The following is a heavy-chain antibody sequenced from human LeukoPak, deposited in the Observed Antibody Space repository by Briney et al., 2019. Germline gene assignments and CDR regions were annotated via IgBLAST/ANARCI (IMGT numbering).Heavy chain of an antibody. CDR1: GGSISSGDYY. Sequence: SETLSLTCTVSGGSISSGDYYWSWIRQPPGKGLEWIGEINHSGSTNYNPSLKSRVTISVDTSKNQFSLKLSSVTAADPAVYYCARVVFGSGYYYFDYWGQGTLVTVSS. CDR2: INHSGST. V-gene: IGHV4-39*07. J-gene: IGHJ4*02. CDR3: ARVVFGSGYYYFDY. D-gene: IGHD3-22*01.